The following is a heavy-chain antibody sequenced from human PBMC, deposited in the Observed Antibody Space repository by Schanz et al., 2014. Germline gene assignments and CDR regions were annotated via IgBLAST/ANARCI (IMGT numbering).Heavy chain of an antibody. CDR1: GFTASSHS. CDR3: ARIGGSVFDY. Sequence: EVQLVESGGGLVQPGGSLRLSCAASGFTASSHSMNWVRQAPGKGLEWVSSFNDGGVNKYYADSVKGRFTISRDNSRSTMYLQMNSLRAEDTAVYYCARIGGSVFDYWAQGTLVTVSS. J-gene: IGHJ4*02. V-gene: IGHV3-23*04. D-gene: IGHD3-10*01. CDR2: FNDGGVNK.